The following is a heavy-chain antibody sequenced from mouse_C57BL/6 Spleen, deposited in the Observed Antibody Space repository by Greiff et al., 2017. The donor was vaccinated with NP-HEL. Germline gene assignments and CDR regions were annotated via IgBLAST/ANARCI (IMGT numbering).Heavy chain of an antibody. CDR3: ARHGSSTWFAY. J-gene: IGHJ3*01. CDR1: GYTFTDYN. V-gene: IGHV1-18*01. Sequence: EVKLQESGPELVKPGASVKIPCKASGYTFTDYNMDWVKQSHGKSLEWIGDINPNNGGTIYNQKFKGKATLTVDKSSSTAYMELRSLTSEDTAVYYCARHGSSTWFAYWGQGTLVTVSA. D-gene: IGHD1-1*01. CDR2: INPNNGGT.